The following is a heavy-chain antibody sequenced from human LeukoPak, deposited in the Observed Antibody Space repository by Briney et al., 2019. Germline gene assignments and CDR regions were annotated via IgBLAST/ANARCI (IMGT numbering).Heavy chain of an antibody. V-gene: IGHV1-18*01. CDR2: ISAYNGNT. CDR3: ARDRGYCSGGSCYYFDY. Sequence: ASVKVSCTASGYTFTSYVISWVRQAPGQGREWVGWISAYNGNTNYAHKLQGRVTMTTDTSTSTAYMELRSLRSDDTAVYYCARDRGYCSGGSCYYFDYWGQGTLVTVSS. CDR1: GYTFTSYV. D-gene: IGHD2-15*01. J-gene: IGHJ4*02.